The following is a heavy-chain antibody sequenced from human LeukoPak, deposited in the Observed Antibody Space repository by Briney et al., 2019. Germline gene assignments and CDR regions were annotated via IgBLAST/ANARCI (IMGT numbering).Heavy chain of an antibody. J-gene: IGHJ6*02. D-gene: IGHD6-13*01. V-gene: IGHV1-8*01. CDR2: MNPNSGNT. CDR3: AREKVAAGYYYYAMDV. Sequence: ASVKVSCKASGYTFTSYDINWVRQATGQGLEWMGWMNPNSGNTGYAQKFQGRVTMTRNTSISTAYMELSSLRSEDTAVYYCAREKVAAGYYYYAMDVWGQGTTVTVSS. CDR1: GYTFTSYD.